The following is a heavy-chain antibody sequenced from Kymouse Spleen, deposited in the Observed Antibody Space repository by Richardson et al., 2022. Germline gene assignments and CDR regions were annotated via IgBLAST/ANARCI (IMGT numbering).Heavy chain of an antibody. V-gene: IGHV3-30*18. CDR3: AKDVTIFGVPLDY. J-gene: IGHJ4*02. CDR2: ISYDGSNK. Sequence: QVQLVESGGGVVQPGRSLRLSCAASGFTFSSYGMHWVRQAPGKGLEWVAVISYDGSNKYYADSVKGRFTISRDNSKNTLYLQMNSLRAEDTAVYYCAKDVTIFGVPLDYWGQGTLVTVSS. CDR1: GFTFSSYG. D-gene: IGHD3-3*01.